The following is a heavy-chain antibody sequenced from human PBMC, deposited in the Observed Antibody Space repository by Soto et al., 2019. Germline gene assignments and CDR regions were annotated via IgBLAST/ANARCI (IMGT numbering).Heavy chain of an antibody. CDR3: AKAPQRLLEWLPYYFDY. J-gene: IGHJ4*02. CDR2: LSGSGGST. CDR1: GFTFSTYA. Sequence: PGGSLRLSCAASGFTFSTYAMSWVRQAPGKGLEWVSSLSGSGGSTYYADSVKGRFTISRDNSKNTLYLQMNSLRAEDTAVYHCAKAPQRLLEWLPYYFDYWGQGTLVTVSS. V-gene: IGHV3-23*01. D-gene: IGHD3-3*01.